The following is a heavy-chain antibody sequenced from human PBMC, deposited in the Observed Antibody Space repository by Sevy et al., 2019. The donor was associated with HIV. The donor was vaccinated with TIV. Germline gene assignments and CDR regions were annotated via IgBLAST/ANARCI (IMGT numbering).Heavy chain of an antibody. CDR1: GGSFSGYY. CDR2: INHSGST. D-gene: IGHD1-26*01. J-gene: IGHJ4*02. Sequence: GSLRLSCAVYGGSFSGYYWSWIRQPPGKGLEWIGEINHSGSTNYNPSLKSRVTISVDTSKNQFSLKLSSVTAADTAVYYCARVSNKSGSYYADYWGQGTLVTVSS. CDR3: ARVSNKSGSYYADY. V-gene: IGHV4-34*01.